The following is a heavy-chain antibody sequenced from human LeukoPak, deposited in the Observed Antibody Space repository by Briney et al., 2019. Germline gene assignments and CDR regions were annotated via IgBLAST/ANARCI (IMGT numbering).Heavy chain of an antibody. CDR2: IKSKTDGGTT. Sequence: GGSLRLSCAPYGLTLNKAWMTWVRQAPGEGLEWVGRIKSKTDGGTTDYAAPVKGRFTISRDDSKNTLYLQMNSLKTDDTALYYCTTDDLDAFDIWGQGTMVTVSS. V-gene: IGHV3-15*01. CDR1: GLTLNKAW. J-gene: IGHJ3*02. CDR3: TTDDLDAFDI.